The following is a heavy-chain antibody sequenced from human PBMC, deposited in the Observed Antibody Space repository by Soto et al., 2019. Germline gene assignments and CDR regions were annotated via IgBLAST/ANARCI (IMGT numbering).Heavy chain of an antibody. CDR3: ARDCSDCDNWFDP. CDR2: IIPILGIA. V-gene: IGHV1-69*04. CDR1: GSTISNYT. J-gene: IGHJ5*02. Sequence: SVKISSKASGSTISNYTISWVRQAPGQGLEWMGRIIPILGIANYAQKFQGRVTITADKSTSTAYMELSSLRSEDTAVYYCARDCSDCDNWFDPWGQGTLVTVSS. D-gene: IGHD2-21*02.